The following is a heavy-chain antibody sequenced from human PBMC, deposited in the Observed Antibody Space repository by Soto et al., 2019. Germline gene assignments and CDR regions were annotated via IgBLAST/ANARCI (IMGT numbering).Heavy chain of an antibody. V-gene: IGHV4-28*01. D-gene: IGHD4-17*01. CDR3: ARNFGYGDAKGWFDP. Sequence: SETLSLTCAVSGYSISSSNWWGWIRQPPGKGLEWIGYIYYSGSTYYNPSLKSRVTMSVDTSKNQFSLKLSSVTAVDMAVYYCARNFGYGDAKGWFDPWGQGTLVTVSS. CDR2: IYYSGST. J-gene: IGHJ5*02. CDR1: GYSISSSNW.